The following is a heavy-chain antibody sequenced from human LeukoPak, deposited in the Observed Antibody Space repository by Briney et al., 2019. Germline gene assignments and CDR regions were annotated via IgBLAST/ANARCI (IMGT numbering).Heavy chain of an antibody. CDR2: IYYSGST. Sequence: SETLSLTCTVSGGSISSGGYYWSWIRQHPGKGLEWIGYIYYSGSTYYNPSLKSRVTISVDTSKNQFSLKQSSVTAADTAVYYCARDHIAAPNGWFDPWGQGTLVTVSS. J-gene: IGHJ5*02. CDR3: ARDHIAAPNGWFDP. CDR1: GGSISSGGYY. V-gene: IGHV4-31*03. D-gene: IGHD6-13*01.